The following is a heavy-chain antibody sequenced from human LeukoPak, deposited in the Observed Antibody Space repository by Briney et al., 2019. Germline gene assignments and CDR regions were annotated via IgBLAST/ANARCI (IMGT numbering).Heavy chain of an antibody. J-gene: IGHJ3*01. V-gene: IGHV3-48*01. D-gene: IGHD3-10*01. CDR3: AKEVTYGGAAFDV. Sequence: PGGSLRLSCVPSGFTFSTHAMHWVRQAPGKGLEWISYISSTRPTIYYADSVKGRFTISRDDAKSSLYLQMNSLRVEDTAVYYCAKEVTYGGAAFDVWGQGTTVTVSS. CDR1: GFTFSTHA. CDR2: ISSTRPTI.